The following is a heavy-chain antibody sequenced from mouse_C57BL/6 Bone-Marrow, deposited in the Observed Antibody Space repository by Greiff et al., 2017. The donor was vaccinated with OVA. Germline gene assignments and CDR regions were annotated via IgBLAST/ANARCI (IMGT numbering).Heavy chain of an antibody. J-gene: IGHJ2*01. CDR3: ARRRYGNYFDY. D-gene: IGHD2-1*01. Sequence: EVQGVESGGGLVQPGGSLKLSCAASGFTFSDYYMYWVRQTPEKRLEWVAYISNGGGSTYYPDTVQGRFTISRDNAKNTLYLQMSRLKSEDTSMYYCARRRYGNYFDYWGQGTTLTVSS. CDR2: ISNGGGST. CDR1: GFTFSDYY. V-gene: IGHV5-12*01.